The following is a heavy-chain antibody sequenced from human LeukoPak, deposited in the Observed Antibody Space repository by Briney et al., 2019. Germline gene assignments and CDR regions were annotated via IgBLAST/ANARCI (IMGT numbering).Heavy chain of an antibody. Sequence: GGSLRLSCAASGFTFSSYGMHWVRQAPDKGLEWMAVISYDGSNKYYADSVKGRFTISRDNSKNTLYLQMNSLRAEDTAVYYCARDPSPQPGYCTNGVCYRGEWELPSIWGQGTLVTVSS. CDR1: GFTFSSYG. J-gene: IGHJ4*02. CDR3: ARDPSPQPGYCTNGVCYRGEWELPSI. V-gene: IGHV3-30*03. CDR2: ISYDGSNK. D-gene: IGHD2-8*01.